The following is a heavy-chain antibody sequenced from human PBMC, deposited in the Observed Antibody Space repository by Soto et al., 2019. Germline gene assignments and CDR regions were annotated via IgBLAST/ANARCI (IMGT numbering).Heavy chain of an antibody. Sequence: PSETLSLTCTVSGGSISSYYWSWIRQPPGKGLEWIGYIYYSGSTNYNPSLKSRVTISVDTSKNQFSLKLSSVTAADTAVYYCARQEIRFFFYGGQGTLVTVSS. CDR2: IYYSGST. V-gene: IGHV4-59*08. D-gene: IGHD3-3*01. CDR1: GGSISSYY. CDR3: ARQEIRFFFY. J-gene: IGHJ4*02.